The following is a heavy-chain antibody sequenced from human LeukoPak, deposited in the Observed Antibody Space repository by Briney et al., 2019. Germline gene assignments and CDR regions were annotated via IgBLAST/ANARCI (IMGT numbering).Heavy chain of an antibody. V-gene: IGHV1-2*02. CDR3: ARDYDSSGYYSAY. CDR2: INPNSGGT. Sequence: GASVKVSCKASGYTFTGYYMHWVRQAPGQGLEWMGWINPNSGGTNYAQKFQGRVTMTRDTSISTAYMELSRLRSDDTAVYYCARDYDSSGYYSAYWGQGTLVTVFS. J-gene: IGHJ4*02. D-gene: IGHD3-22*01. CDR1: GYTFTGYY.